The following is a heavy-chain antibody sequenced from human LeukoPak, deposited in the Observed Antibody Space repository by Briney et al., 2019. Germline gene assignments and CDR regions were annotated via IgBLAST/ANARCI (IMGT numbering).Heavy chain of an antibody. CDR2: ISYCGNP. J-gene: IGHJ4*02. V-gene: IGHV4-59*08. CDR1: GRPTSSYY. CDR3: ARQGGYIAPLAL. D-gene: IGHD5-12*01. Sequence: SETLSLTCTVSGRPTSSYYWSWIRQPPGKGLEWIGYISYCGNPNYNPPLKGRVTISVHTSKNQFSLKLTSVTATDRVVYYCARQGGYIAPLALWGQGTLVTVSA.